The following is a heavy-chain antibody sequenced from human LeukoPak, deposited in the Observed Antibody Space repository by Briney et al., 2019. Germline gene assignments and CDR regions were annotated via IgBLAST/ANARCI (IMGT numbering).Heavy chain of an antibody. J-gene: IGHJ4*02. Sequence: KLQGRVTMTTDTSTSTVYMELSSLRSEDTAVYYCARVRFLEYYFDYWGQGTLVTVSS. D-gene: IGHD3-3*01. CDR3: ARVRFLEYYFDY. V-gene: IGHV1-46*01.